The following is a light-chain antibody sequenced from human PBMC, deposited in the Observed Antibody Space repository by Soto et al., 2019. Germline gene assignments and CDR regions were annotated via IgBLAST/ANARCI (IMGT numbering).Light chain of an antibody. J-gene: IGKJ5*01. Sequence: DIQMSQSPSSLSASIGDSVTITCRASQSINRWLAWYQQKPGRAPKLLIYDASSLQSGVPSRFSGSGSGTEFTLTISSLQPDDFATYYCQQYNSYLYTFGQGTRLEIK. CDR3: QQYNSYLYT. CDR1: QSINRW. V-gene: IGKV1-5*01. CDR2: DAS.